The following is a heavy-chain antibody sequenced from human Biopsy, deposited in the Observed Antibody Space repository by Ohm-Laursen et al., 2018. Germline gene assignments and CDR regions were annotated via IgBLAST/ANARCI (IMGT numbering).Heavy chain of an antibody. CDR2: ISGLNGIK. Sequence: ASVKVSCKTSGYTYSDYGVSWVRQAPGQGLEWMGWISGLNGIKTSASKFQGRLTMTTDRSASTAYMELRGLRSDETAVYYCTRDLQTRAETFDSWGQGTLVIVSS. CDR1: GYTYSDYG. CDR3: TRDLQTRAETFDS. V-gene: IGHV1-18*01. J-gene: IGHJ5*01. D-gene: IGHD4-11*01.